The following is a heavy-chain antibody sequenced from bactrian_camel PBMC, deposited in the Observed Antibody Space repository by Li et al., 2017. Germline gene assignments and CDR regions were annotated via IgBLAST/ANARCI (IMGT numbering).Heavy chain of an antibody. J-gene: IGHJ4*01. V-gene: IGHV3S53*01. CDR2: IHGDGST. D-gene: IGHD2*01. CDR3: AARPYNGNRCASEDFYKY. CDR1: RYMYDNGC. Sequence: HVQLVESGGGLVQAGGSLRLSCAASRYMYDNGCMGWFRQAPGKEREGVAVIHGDGSTTYEDSVKGRFTISQDNARAMTYLQMNSLKPEDSAMYYCAARPYNGNRCASEDFYKYWGQGTQVTVS.